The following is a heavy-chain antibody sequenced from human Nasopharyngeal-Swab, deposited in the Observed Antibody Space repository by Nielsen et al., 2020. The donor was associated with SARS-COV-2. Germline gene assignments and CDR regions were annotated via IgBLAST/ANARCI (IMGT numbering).Heavy chain of an antibody. CDR2: IAYDGSDN. CDR1: GFTFSSHG. CDR3: ARDRSSSWSVDF. J-gene: IGHJ4*02. V-gene: IGHV3-30*03. D-gene: IGHD6-13*01. Sequence: GGSLRLSCEASGFTFSSHGLHWVRQAPGTGLEWVSFIAYDGSDNYYADSVKGRFTISRDDPKNTLYLQMNSLRAEDTAVYYCARDRSSSWSVDFWGQGTMVTVSS.